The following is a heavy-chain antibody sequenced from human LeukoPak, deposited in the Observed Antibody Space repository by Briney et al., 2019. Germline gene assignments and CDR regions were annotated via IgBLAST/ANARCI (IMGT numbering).Heavy chain of an antibody. CDR2: ISSSSSTI. CDR3: AELGITMIGGV. CDR1: GFIFSSYS. J-gene: IGHJ6*04. V-gene: IGHV3-48*01. D-gene: IGHD3-10*02. Sequence: GGSLRLSCAASGFIFSSYSMNWVRQAPGKGLEWISYISSSSSTIYSADSVKGRFTISRDNAKNSLFLQMNSLRAEDTAVYYCAELGITMIGGVWGKGTTVTISS.